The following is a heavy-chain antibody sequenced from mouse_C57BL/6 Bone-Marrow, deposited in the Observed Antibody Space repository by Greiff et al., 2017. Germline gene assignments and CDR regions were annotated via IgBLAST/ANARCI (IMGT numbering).Heavy chain of an antibody. CDR1: GYTFTSYW. Sequence: QVQLQQPGAELVRPGTSVKLSCKASGYTFTSYWMHWVKQRPGQGLEWIGVIDPSDSYTNYNQKFKGKATLTVDTSSSTAYMQLSSLTSEDSAVYYCARTVVLDYWGQGTTLTVSS. J-gene: IGHJ2*01. CDR3: ARTVVLDY. D-gene: IGHD1-1*01. CDR2: IDPSDSYT. V-gene: IGHV1-59*01.